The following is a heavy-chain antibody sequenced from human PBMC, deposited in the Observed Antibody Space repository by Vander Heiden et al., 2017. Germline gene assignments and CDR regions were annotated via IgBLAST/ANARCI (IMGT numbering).Heavy chain of an antibody. CDR1: GFTFSAYW. Sequence: EVQLVESGGGLVQPEGSLRLSCAASGFTFSAYWMHWVRQAPGKGLVWVARINGDGSSTSYADSVRGRFTISRDNAKSTLYLQMNSLRAEDTAVYYCAKADTPPRTTDRHFDVWGRGTQVTVSS. CDR2: INGDGSST. D-gene: IGHD1-1*01. J-gene: IGHJ2*01. CDR3: AKADTPPRTTDRHFDV. V-gene: IGHV3-74*01.